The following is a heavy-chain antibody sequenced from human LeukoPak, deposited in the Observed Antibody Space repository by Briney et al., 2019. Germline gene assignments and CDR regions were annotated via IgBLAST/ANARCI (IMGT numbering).Heavy chain of an antibody. CDR3: ASGIQYYDYVWGSYRPGFDY. Sequence: SETLSLTCTVSGGSISSSSYYWGWIRQPPGKGLEWIGSIYYSGSTYYNPSLKSRVTISVDTSKVQFSLKLSSVTAADTAVYYCASGIQYYDYVWGSYRPGFDYWGQGTLVTVSS. CDR2: IYYSGST. V-gene: IGHV4-39*01. CDR1: GGSISSSSYY. J-gene: IGHJ4*02. D-gene: IGHD3-16*02.